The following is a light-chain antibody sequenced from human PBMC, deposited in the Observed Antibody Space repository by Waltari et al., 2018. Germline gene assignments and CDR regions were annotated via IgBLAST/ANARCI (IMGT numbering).Light chain of an antibody. CDR2: EVT. CDR3: SSYEGSALNVV. J-gene: IGLJ2*01. Sequence: QSALTQPASVSGSPGQSITISCTGTSIDVGAYNYVSWYQQHPGKAPKILNYEVTKSAEAISSRFSGCNCGNTASLTISGVQAEDEDDYHCSSYEGSALNVVFGGGTKLTV. V-gene: IGLV2-14*03. CDR1: SIDVGAYNY.